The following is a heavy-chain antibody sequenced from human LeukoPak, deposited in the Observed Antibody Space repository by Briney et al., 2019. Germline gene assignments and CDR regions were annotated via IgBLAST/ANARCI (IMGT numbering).Heavy chain of an antibody. CDR3: ARASRALVGATRYWFDP. CDR2: INPNSGGT. CDR1: GYTFTGYY. V-gene: IGHV1-2*02. Sequence: ASVKVSCKASGYTFTGYYMHWVRQAPGQGLEWIGWINPNSGGTNYAQKFQGRVTMTRDTSISTAYMELSRLRSDDTAVYYCARASRALVGATRYWFDPWGQGTLVTVSS. J-gene: IGHJ5*02. D-gene: IGHD1-26*01.